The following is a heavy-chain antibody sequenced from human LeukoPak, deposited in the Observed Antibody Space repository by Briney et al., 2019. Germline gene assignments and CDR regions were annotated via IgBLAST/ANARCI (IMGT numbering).Heavy chain of an antibody. D-gene: IGHD4-17*01. Sequence: GGSLRLSCAASGFTFSSYAMSWVRQAPGKGLEWVSAISGSGGSTYYADSVKGRFTISRDNSKNTLYLQMNSLRAEDTAVYYCAKERGGRYGDYVVNWFDPWGQGTLVTVSS. J-gene: IGHJ5*02. CDR1: GFTFSSYA. V-gene: IGHV3-23*01. CDR3: AKERGGRYGDYVVNWFDP. CDR2: ISGSGGST.